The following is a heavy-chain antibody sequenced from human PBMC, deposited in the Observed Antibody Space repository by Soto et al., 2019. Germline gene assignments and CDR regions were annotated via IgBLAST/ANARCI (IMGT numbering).Heavy chain of an antibody. V-gene: IGHV4-39*07. J-gene: IGHJ5*02. CDR1: GDSMSSSDYY. CDR3: AREVAYCSSTSCSQFDP. D-gene: IGHD2-2*01. Sequence: PSETLSLTCAVSGDSMSSSDYYWGWIRQPPGKGLEWIGSINHSGSTNYNPSLKSRVTISVDTSKNQFSLKLSSVTAADTAVYYCAREVAYCSSTSCSQFDPWGQGTLVTVSS. CDR2: INHSGST.